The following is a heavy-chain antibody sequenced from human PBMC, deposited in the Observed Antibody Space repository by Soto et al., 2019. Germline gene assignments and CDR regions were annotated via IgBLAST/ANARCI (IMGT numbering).Heavy chain of an antibody. Sequence: ASVKVSCKASGYTFTSYGISRVRQAPGQGLEWMGWISAYNGNTNYAQKLQGRVTMTTDTSTSTAYMELRSLRSDDTAVYYCARDKGGPVQQPWIQLWGVVFFYYGLYVWG. CDR3: ARDKGGPVQQPWIQLWGVVFFYYGLYV. J-gene: IGHJ6*02. CDR2: ISAYNGNT. CDR1: GYTFTSYG. D-gene: IGHD5-18*01. V-gene: IGHV1-18*01.